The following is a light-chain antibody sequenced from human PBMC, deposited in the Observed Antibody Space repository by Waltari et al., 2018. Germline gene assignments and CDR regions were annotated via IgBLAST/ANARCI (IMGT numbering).Light chain of an antibody. CDR2: DAS. J-gene: IGKJ1*01. CDR3: QQRHSWPRT. Sequence: EIVLTQSPATLSLSPGERATLSCRASEGINSDLGWYQQRPGQAPRLVMSDASSRATDFPARFSGSGSGTDFTLTISSLEPEDFATYYCQQRHSWPRTFGQGTRLEV. CDR1: EGINSD. V-gene: IGKV3-11*01.